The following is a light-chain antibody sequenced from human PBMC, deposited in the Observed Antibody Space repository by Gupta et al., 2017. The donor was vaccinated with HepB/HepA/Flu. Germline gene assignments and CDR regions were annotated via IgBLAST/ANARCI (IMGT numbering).Light chain of an antibody. CDR1: RYNIGSNT. J-gene: IGLJ3*02. V-gene: IGLV1-44*01. Sequence: QSVLTPPPSTSGTPGQRVPISCSGSRYNIGSNTVNWYQQVPGTAPKLLIYSDDQRPSGVPDRFSGSKSGTSASLAISGLQSEDEADYYCAAWDDSLNGLWVFGGGTKLTVL. CDR3: AAWDDSLNGLWV. CDR2: SDD.